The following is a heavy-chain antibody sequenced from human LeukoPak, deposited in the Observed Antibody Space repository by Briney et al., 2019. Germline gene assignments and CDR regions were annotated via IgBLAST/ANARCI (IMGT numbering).Heavy chain of an antibody. Sequence: GRSLRLSCAASGFTFSSYAMHWVRQAPGKGLEWVAVLSYDGTSKYYADSVKGRFTISRDNSKNTLYLQMNSLRAEHTAVYYCAAGEFFDYWGQGTLVTVSS. CDR3: AAGEFFDY. CDR2: LSYDGTSK. D-gene: IGHD3-10*01. V-gene: IGHV3-30-3*01. J-gene: IGHJ4*02. CDR1: GFTFSSYA.